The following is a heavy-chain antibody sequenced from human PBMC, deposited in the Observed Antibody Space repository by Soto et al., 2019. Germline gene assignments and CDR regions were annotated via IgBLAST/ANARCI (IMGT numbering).Heavy chain of an antibody. D-gene: IGHD3-10*01. CDR3: ARNSDHRLVRGWLDP. V-gene: IGHV3-30-3*01. CDR2: ISHDGSHE. CDR1: GLSFSSSA. J-gene: IGHJ5*02. Sequence: QGQLLESGGGVVQPGRSLRLSCAASGLSFSSSAMHWVRQAPGKGLEWVAMISHDGSHEYYGDSVKGRFSVSRDNSHNLLHLQMNSLRVADTAVYFCARNSDHRLVRGWLDPWGEGTLVTVSP.